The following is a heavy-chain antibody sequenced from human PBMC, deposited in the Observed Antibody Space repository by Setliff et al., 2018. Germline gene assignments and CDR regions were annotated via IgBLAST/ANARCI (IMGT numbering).Heavy chain of an antibody. CDR2: IYPRGTT. CDR1: GDSISSNYW. D-gene: IGHD2-2*03. V-gene: IGHV4-4*02. J-gene: IGHJ3*02. CDR3: ARRESESHSSIDGYDI. Sequence: KSSETLSLTCVVSGDSISSNYWWSWVRRPPGKGLEWIGEIYPRGTTNYNSSLKSRVTISVDKSKNHFSLTLTSVTAADTAVYYCARRESESHSSIDGYDIWGHGTMVTVSS.